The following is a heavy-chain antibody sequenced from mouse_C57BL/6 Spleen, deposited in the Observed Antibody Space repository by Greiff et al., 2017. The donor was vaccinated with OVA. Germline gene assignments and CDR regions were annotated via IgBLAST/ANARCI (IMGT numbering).Heavy chain of an antibody. CDR2: INYDGSST. Sequence: EVKLMESEGGLVQPGSSMKLSCTASGFTFSDYYMAWVRQVPEKGLEWVANINYDGSSTYYLDSLKSRFIISRDNAKNILYLQMSSLKSEDTATYYCAREDYYGSYWYFDVWGTGTTVTVSS. CDR1: GFTFSDYY. D-gene: IGHD1-1*01. V-gene: IGHV5-16*01. CDR3: AREDYYGSYWYFDV. J-gene: IGHJ1*03.